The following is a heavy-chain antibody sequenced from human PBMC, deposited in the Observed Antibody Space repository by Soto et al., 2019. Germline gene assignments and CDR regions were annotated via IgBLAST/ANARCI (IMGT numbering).Heavy chain of an antibody. CDR1: GGSISSYD. CDR3: ARHPSDFWFDP. D-gene: IGHD2-21*02. Sequence: SETLSLTCTVSGGSISSYDWSWIRQPPGKGLEWIGYIYYSGSTYYNPSLKSRVTVSVDTSKNQFSLKLSSVTAADTAVYYCARHPSDFWFDPWGQGTLVTVSS. CDR2: IYYSGST. V-gene: IGHV4-59*08. J-gene: IGHJ5*02.